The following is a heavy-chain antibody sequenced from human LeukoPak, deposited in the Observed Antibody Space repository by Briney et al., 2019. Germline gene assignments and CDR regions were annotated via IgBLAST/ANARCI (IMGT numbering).Heavy chain of an antibody. Sequence: PGGSLRPSCAASGFTFSSYSVNWVRQAPGKGLEWVSYISSSSSTIYYADSVKGRFTISRDNAKNSLYLQMNSLRAEDTAVYYCARELRYNWNYGFDPWGQGTPVTVSS. CDR3: ARELRYNWNYGFDP. J-gene: IGHJ5*02. V-gene: IGHV3-48*01. D-gene: IGHD1-7*01. CDR2: ISSSSSTI. CDR1: GFTFSSYS.